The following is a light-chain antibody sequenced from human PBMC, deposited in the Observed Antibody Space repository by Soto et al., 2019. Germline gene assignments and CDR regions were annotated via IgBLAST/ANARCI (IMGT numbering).Light chain of an antibody. CDR1: QSISSW. CDR2: DAS. CDR3: QKYNSYSRK. V-gene: IGKV1-5*01. Sequence: DIQMTHSPSTLSASVVYRVTITFRASQSISSWLAWYQQKPGKAPKLLIYDASSLESGVPSRFSGSGSGTEFTLTISSLQPDDFATYYCQKYNSYSRKFGQGTKVDIK. J-gene: IGKJ1*01.